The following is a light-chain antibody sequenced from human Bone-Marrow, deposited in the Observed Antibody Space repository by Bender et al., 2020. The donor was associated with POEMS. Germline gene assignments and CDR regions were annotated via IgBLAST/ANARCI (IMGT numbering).Light chain of an antibody. Sequence: QSALTQPRSVSGSPGQSVTISCTGASSDAGVSWYQLHPGKAPKFMIHEVSKRPSGVPDRFAGSKSGNTASLTVSGLQAEDEAIYFCVAWDASLNGWVFGGGTKLTVL. CDR1: SSDAG. V-gene: IGLV2-11*01. J-gene: IGLJ3*02. CDR2: EVS. CDR3: VAWDASLNGWV.